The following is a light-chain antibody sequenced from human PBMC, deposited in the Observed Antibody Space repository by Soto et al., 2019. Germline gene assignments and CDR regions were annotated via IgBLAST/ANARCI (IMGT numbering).Light chain of an antibody. J-gene: IGKJ3*01. CDR3: QQYGSSPLFA. Sequence: ESLLTQSPGPLSLSPGERATLSCRASQSVSSNYLAWYQQKPGQAPRLRIYGASSRATGIPDRFSGSGSGTDFTLTISSLEPEYFAVYYCQQYGSSPLFAFGPGTEVDLK. CDR1: QSVSSNY. CDR2: GAS. V-gene: IGKV3-20*01.